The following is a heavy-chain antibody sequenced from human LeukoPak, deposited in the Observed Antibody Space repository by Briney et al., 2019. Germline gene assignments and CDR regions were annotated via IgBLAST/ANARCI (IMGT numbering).Heavy chain of an antibody. CDR2: IYHSGST. V-gene: IGHV4-4*02. J-gene: IGHJ4*02. CDR3: AREDYYNSGGYYLDY. Sequence: SETLSLTCAVSGGSISSSNWWSWVRQPPGKGLEWIGEIYHSGSTNYSPSLKSRVTISVDTSKSQFSLKLSSVTAADTAVYFCAREDYYNSGGYYLDYWGQGTLVTVSS. D-gene: IGHD3-22*01. CDR1: GGSISSSNW.